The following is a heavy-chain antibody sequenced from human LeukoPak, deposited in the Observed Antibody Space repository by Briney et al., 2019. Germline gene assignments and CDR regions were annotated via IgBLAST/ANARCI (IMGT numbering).Heavy chain of an antibody. CDR1: GYTFTGYF. Sequence: ASVKVSCKASGYTFTGYFMHWVRQAPGQGPEWMGWINPNSGGTNYAQKFQGRVTMTRDTSISTAYMELSRLRSDDTAVYYCARGEMATIPVLIDYWGQGTLVTVSS. D-gene: IGHD5-24*01. CDR3: ARGEMATIPVLIDY. J-gene: IGHJ4*02. V-gene: IGHV1-2*02. CDR2: INPNSGGT.